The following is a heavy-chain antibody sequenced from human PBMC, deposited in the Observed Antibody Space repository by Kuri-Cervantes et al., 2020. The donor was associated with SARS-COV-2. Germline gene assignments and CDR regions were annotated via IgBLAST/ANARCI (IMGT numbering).Heavy chain of an antibody. CDR3: ARELGVPAATYFDY. CDR1: GGSISSSSYY. Sequence: SETLSLTCTVSGGSISSSSYYWGWIRQPPGKGLEWIGSIYYSGSTYYNPSLKSRVTISVDTSKNQFSLKLSSVTAAGTAVYYCARELGVPAATYFDYWGQGTLVTVSS. V-gene: IGHV4-39*07. J-gene: IGHJ4*02. D-gene: IGHD2-2*01. CDR2: IYYSGST.